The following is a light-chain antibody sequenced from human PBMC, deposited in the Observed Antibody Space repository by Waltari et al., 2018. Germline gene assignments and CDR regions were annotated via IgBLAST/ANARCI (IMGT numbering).Light chain of an antibody. CDR1: QSISNW. Sequence: DIQMTQSPSTLSASVGDRVPITCRASQSISNWLAWYQQKPGKAHKLLIYKASTLESGVPSRFSGSGSGTEFTLTISSLQPDDFATYYCQQYNSYSLLTFGGGTKVEIK. CDR2: KAS. J-gene: IGKJ4*01. CDR3: QQYNSYSLLT. V-gene: IGKV1-5*03.